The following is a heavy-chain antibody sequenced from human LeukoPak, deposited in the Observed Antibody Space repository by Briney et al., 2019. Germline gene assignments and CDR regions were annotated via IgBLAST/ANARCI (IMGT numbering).Heavy chain of an antibody. V-gene: IGHV5-51*01. D-gene: IGHD2-2*01. CDR2: IYPGDSDT. CDR1: GYSFPSYW. CDR3: ARTYCSSTSCSYYYYGMDV. J-gene: IGHJ6*02. Sequence: GESLKISCKGSGYSFPSYWIGWVRQMPGKGLEWMGIIYPGDSDTRYSPSFQGQVTISADKSISTAYLQWSSLKATDTAMYYCARTYCSSTSCSYYYYGMDVWGQGTTVTVSS.